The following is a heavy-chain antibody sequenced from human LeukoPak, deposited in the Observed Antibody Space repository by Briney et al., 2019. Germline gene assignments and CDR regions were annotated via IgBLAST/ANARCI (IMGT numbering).Heavy chain of an antibody. CDR3: AAQRWLPMYGMDV. Sequence: SETLSLTCTVSGGSMSPYHWGWIRQPPGKGLEWTGYIYYSGSTNYNPSLKSRVTISVDTSKNQFSLKLSSVTAADTAVYYCAAQRWLPMYGMDVWGQGTTVTVSS. D-gene: IGHD5-12*01. CDR2: IYYSGST. J-gene: IGHJ6*02. CDR1: GGSMSPYH. V-gene: IGHV4-59*08.